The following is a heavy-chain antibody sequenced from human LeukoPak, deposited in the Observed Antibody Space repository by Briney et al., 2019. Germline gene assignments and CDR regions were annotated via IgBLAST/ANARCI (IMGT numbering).Heavy chain of an antibody. CDR3: ATNSNTGGRGNFFDS. D-gene: IGHD4-23*01. J-gene: IGHJ4*02. CDR1: GGTFSSYA. CDR2: IIPLYGTS. V-gene: IGHV1-69*06. Sequence: GSSVKVSYKASGGTFSSYAISWVRQAPGQGLEWLGGIIPLYGTSNYAQRFQDRVTMTADISTTTAYMEMTSLISEDTAVYYCATNSNTGGRGNFFDSWGQGSLVTVTT.